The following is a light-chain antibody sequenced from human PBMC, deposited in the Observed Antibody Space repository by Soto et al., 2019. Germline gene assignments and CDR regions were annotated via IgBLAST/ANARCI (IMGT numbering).Light chain of an antibody. CDR1: QRIDTF. J-gene: IGKJ5*01. V-gene: IGKV1-39*01. CDR3: QQSFGTPNT. CDR2: AAS. Sequence: DIQMTQSPSTLSATVGDRVTITCRASQRIDTFLNWFQQKPGKAPTVLINAASSLHSGVPSRFSGSGSGTDFTLTITSLQPEDVATYYCQQSFGTPNTFGQGTRLE.